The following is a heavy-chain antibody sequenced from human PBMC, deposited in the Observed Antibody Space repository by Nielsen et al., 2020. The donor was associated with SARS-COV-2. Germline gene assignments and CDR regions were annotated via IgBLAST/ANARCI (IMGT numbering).Heavy chain of an antibody. J-gene: IGHJ4*02. Sequence: GESLKISCAASGFTFSNYTMHWVRQTPGKGLEWVAVISHDGRHKYYADSVEGRFTVSRDNSQNMLYLQMNSLRGEDRAVYYCARAGSSSWYLVPTVGWGQGTLVTVSS. CDR1: GFTFSNYT. V-gene: IGHV3-30*04. CDR3: ARAGSSSWYLVPTVG. CDR2: ISHDGRHK. D-gene: IGHD6-13*01.